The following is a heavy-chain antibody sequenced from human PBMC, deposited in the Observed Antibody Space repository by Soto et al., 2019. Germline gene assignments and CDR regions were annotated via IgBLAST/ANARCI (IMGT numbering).Heavy chain of an antibody. CDR3: ARDLGSGYDPGDY. V-gene: IGHV1-69*13. CDR2: IIPTIGTT. D-gene: IGHD5-12*01. CDR1: GDTFTIFA. J-gene: IGHJ4*02. Sequence: SVKVSCKASGDTFTIFAISWVRQAPGQGLEWMGGIIPTIGTTNYAQRFQGRITITGDESTGTAYMELSSLKSEDTAVYYCARDLGSGYDPGDYWGQGTLVTAPQ.